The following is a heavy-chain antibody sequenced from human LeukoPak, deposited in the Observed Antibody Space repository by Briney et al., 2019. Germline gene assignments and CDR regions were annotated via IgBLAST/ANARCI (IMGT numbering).Heavy chain of an antibody. J-gene: IGHJ4*02. Sequence: PGGTLRLSSAASGFTFSSYAMSWVRQARGKGLEWVSAISGSGGSTYYADSVKGRFTISRDKSKNTLYLQMNSLRAEDTAVYYCAKVRGTGYNWNDFFDYWGQGTLVTVSS. CDR2: ISGSGGST. V-gene: IGHV3-23*01. CDR3: AKVRGTGYNWNDFFDY. D-gene: IGHD1-1*01. CDR1: GFTFSSYA.